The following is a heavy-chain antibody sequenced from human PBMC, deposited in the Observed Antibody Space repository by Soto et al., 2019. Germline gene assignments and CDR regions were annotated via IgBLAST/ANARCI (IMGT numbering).Heavy chain of an antibody. V-gene: IGHV4-59*01. CDR1: GGSISSYY. CDR3: ARGSYYYDSSGLDY. Sequence: SETLSLTCTVSGGSISSYYWSWIRQPPGKGLEWIGYIYYSGSTNYNPSLKSRVTISVDTSKNQFSLKLSSVTAADTAVYYCARGSYYYDSSGLDYWGQGTLVTSPQ. J-gene: IGHJ4*02. D-gene: IGHD3-22*01. CDR2: IYYSGST.